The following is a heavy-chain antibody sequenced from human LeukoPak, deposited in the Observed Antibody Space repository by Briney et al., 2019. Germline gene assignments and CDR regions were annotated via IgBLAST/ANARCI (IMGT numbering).Heavy chain of an antibody. CDR1: GFTVSTNY. CDR2: IRYDGSRQ. Sequence: AGGSLRLSCAASGFTVSTNYMSWVRQAPGKGLEWVASIRYDGSRQFYADSVKGRFTISRDNSRNTVDVQMNSLRSEDSALYYCAKGGQYDSDSFFDFWGQGTLVTVSS. CDR3: AKGGQYDSDSFFDF. V-gene: IGHV3-30*02. J-gene: IGHJ4*02. D-gene: IGHD3-22*01.